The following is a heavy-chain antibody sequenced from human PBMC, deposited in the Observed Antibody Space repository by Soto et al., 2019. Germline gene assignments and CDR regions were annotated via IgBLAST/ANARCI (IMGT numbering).Heavy chain of an antibody. D-gene: IGHD3-10*01. CDR2: IYYSGYT. CDR3: GRHVGSRSYADWYFDI. J-gene: IGHJ2*01. Sequence: SETLSLTCSVSGGSINSNNYYWGWIRQPPGKGLEWIGSIYYSGYTYYNPSLKSRITTSLDTSKNQVSLKLSSVTAADTAVYYCGRHVGSRSYADWYFDIWGRGTLVTVSS. CDR1: GGSINSNNYY. V-gene: IGHV4-39*01.